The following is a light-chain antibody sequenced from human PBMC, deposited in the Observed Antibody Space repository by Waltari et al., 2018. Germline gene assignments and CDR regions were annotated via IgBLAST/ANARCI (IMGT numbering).Light chain of an antibody. CDR2: RAS. V-gene: IGKV3-20*01. Sequence: EIGLTQSPGTASLSPGERATLSCRASQSVGSSSLAWYQQKPGQAPRLVTYRASRRATGIPDRFSGSGSGTDFSLTISRLEPEDFAVYYCQQHGTLPATFGQGTKVEIK. CDR3: QQHGTLPAT. J-gene: IGKJ1*01. CDR1: QSVGSSS.